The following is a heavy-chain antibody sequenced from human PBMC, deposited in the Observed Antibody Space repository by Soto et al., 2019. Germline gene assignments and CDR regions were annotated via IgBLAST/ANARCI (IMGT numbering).Heavy chain of an antibody. CDR3: ARMATSGTLNWFDP. CDR1: GYTFSNND. J-gene: IGHJ5*02. Sequence: QVQLVQSGAEVKKPGASVKVSYKASGYTFSNNDISWVRQGTGQGLEWMGWMNPNSGNTGYAQKFQGRVTMTRNTSISTAYMELSSLRSDDTAIYYCARMATSGTLNWFDPWGQGTLVTVSS. CDR2: MNPNSGNT. V-gene: IGHV1-8*01.